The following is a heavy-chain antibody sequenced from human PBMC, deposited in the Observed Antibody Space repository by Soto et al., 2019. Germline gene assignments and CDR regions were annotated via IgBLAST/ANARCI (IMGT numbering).Heavy chain of an antibody. CDR1: GGSISSYY. J-gene: IGHJ5*02. Sequence: SETLSLTCTVSGGSISSYYWSWIRQPPGKGLEWIGYIYYSGSTNYNPSLKSRVTISVDTSKNQFSLKLSSVTAADTAVYFCARGSFSSSSSWFDPWGQGTLVTVSS. CDR3: ARGSFSSSSSWFDP. CDR2: IYYSGST. D-gene: IGHD6-6*01. V-gene: IGHV4-59*01.